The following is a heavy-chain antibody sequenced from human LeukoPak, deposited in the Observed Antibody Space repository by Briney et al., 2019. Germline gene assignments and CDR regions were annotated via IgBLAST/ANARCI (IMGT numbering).Heavy chain of an antibody. CDR1: GFTFSDHY. D-gene: IGHD2-2*01. V-gene: IGHV3-73*01. CDR3: TRHQYCSSTSCYGFGFYGMDV. J-gene: IGHJ6*02. Sequence: GGSLRLSCAASGFTFSDHYMDWVRQAPGKGLEWVGRIRSKANSYATAYAASVKGRFTISRDDSKNTAYLQMNSLKTEDTAVYYCTRHQYCSSTSCYGFGFYGMDVWGQGTTVTVSS. CDR2: IRSKANSYAT.